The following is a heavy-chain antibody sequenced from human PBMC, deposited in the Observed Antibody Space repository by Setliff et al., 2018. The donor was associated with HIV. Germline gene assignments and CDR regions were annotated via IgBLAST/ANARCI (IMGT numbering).Heavy chain of an antibody. J-gene: IGHJ4*02. V-gene: IGHV5-51*01. CDR3: ARAEDTVLKMYVVTPPYLDY. Sequence: GESLKISCQASGYSFTTLWIAWVRQMPGKGLEWMGMVFPDDSDTRYSPSFQGQVSMSADKSITTAYLQWSSLGASDTAMYYCARAEDTVLKMYVVTPPYLDYWGQGTLVTVSS. CDR1: GYSFTTLW. CDR2: VFPDDSDT. D-gene: IGHD2-8*01.